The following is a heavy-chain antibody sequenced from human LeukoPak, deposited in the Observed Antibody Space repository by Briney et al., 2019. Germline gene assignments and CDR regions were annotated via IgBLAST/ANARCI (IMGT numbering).Heavy chain of an antibody. CDR1: GGSISSYY. J-gene: IGHJ3*02. CDR3: AKSNGYGFVDI. D-gene: IGHD3/OR15-3a*01. CDR2: IYTSGST. Sequence: PSETLSLTCTVSGGSISSYYWSWIRQPAGKGLEWIGRIYTSGSTNYNPSLKSRVTISVDKSKNQFSLKLNSVTAADTAVYYCAKSNGYGFVDIWGQGTMVTVSS. V-gene: IGHV4-4*07.